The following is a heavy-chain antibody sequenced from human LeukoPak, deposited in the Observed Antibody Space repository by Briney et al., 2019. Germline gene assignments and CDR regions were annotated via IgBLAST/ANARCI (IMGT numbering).Heavy chain of an antibody. CDR2: INPSGGST. CDR3: ARDSYYDFWSGYPNWFDP. CDR1: GYTFISYY. V-gene: IGHV1-46*01. Sequence: GASVKVSCKASGYTFISYYMHWVRQAPGQGLEWMGIINPSGGSTSYAQKFQGRVTMTRDTSTSTVYMELSSLRSEDTAVYYCARDSYYDFWSGYPNWFDPWGQGTLVTVSS. D-gene: IGHD3-3*01. J-gene: IGHJ5*02.